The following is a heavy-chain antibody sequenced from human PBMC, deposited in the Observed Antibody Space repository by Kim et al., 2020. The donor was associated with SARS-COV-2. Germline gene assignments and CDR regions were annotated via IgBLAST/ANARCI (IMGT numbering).Heavy chain of an antibody. Sequence: QGRVTITADESTSTAYMELSSLRSEDTAVYYCARAGSLLWFGEAWSWFDPWGQGTLVTVSS. J-gene: IGHJ5*02. V-gene: IGHV1-69*01. CDR3: ARAGSLLWFGEAWSWFDP. D-gene: IGHD3-10*01.